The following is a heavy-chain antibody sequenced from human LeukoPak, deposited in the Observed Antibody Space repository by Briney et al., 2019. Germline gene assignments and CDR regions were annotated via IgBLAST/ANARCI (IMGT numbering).Heavy chain of an antibody. CDR2: IRYDGSNK. V-gene: IGHV3-30*02. J-gene: IGHJ4*02. D-gene: IGHD5-18*01. CDR3: AKERDTAMVTIDY. Sequence: GGSLRLSCAASGFTFSSYGMHWVRQSPGKGLEWVAFIRYDGSNKYYADSVKGRFTISRDNSKNTLYLQMNSLRAEDTAVYYCAKERDTAMVTIDYWGQGTLVTVSS. CDR1: GFTFSSYG.